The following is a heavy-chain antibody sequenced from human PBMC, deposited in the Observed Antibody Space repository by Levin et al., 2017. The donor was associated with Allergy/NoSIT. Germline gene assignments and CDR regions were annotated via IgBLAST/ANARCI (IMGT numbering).Heavy chain of an antibody. D-gene: IGHD2-2*01. CDR1: GFTFSRYY. J-gene: IGHJ4*02. CDR3: ARGGCSSTSCLDY. V-gene: IGHV3-74*01. CDR2: ITLDVTDT. Sequence: GGSLRLSCAASGFTFSRYYMHWVRQAPGKGLVWVSRITLDVTDTYYADSVKGRFTISRDNAENTLFLQMNSLRAEDTAIYYCARGGCSSTSCLDYWGQGILVTFSS.